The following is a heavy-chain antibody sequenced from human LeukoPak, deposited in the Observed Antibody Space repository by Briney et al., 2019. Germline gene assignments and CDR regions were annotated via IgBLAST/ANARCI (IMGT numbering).Heavy chain of an antibody. CDR2: IYYSGST. CDR1: GGSISSDY. J-gene: IGHJ4*02. V-gene: IGHV4-59*01. CDR3: ARGYDFWSGYYSY. Sequence: SKTLSLTCTVSGGSISSDYWSWIRQPPGKGLEWIGNIYYSGSTNYNPSLKSRVTISIDTSKKKFSLKLSTVTAADTAVYYCARGYDFWSGYYSYWSQGTLVTVSS. D-gene: IGHD3/OR15-3a*01.